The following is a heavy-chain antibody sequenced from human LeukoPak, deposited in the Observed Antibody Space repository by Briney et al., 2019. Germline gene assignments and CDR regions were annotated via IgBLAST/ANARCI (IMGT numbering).Heavy chain of an antibody. V-gene: IGHV3-9*01. J-gene: IGHJ4*02. D-gene: IGHD1-7*01. CDR2: ISWNSGSI. CDR3: ARAPSTTLRMKAIDY. CDR1: GFTFDDYA. Sequence: GGSLRLSCAASGFTFDDYAMHWVRQAPGKGLEWVSGISWNSGSIGYADSVKGRFTISRDNAKNSLYLQMNSLRAEDTAVYYCARAPSTTLRMKAIDYWGQGTLVTVSS.